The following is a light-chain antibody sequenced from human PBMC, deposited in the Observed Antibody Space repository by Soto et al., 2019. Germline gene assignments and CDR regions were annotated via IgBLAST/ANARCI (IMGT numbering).Light chain of an antibody. Sequence: ESVLTRSRGTLSLSPGERATLSCRASQSVSSSYLAWYQQKPGQAPRLLIYGASRRATGIPDRFSGSGSGSEFTLTISSLQSEDFAVYYCQQQHEWPATFGQGTKVDIK. J-gene: IGKJ1*01. CDR1: QSVSSSY. CDR3: QQQHEWPAT. V-gene: IGKV3-20*01. CDR2: GAS.